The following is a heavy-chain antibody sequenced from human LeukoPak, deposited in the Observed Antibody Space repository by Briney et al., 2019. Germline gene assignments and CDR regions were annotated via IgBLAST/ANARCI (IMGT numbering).Heavy chain of an antibody. CDR1: GYTFTSYW. J-gene: IGHJ4*02. V-gene: IGHV5-51*01. D-gene: IGHD2-15*01. CDR3: ARRYCSGGNCYDYFDY. CDR2: IYPGDSDT. Sequence: KISCKGSGYTFTSYWIGWVRQMPGKGLEWMGIIYPGDSDTRYSPSFQGQVTISADKSISTAYLQWSSLKASDTAIYYCARRYCSGGNCYDYFDYWGQGTLVTVSS.